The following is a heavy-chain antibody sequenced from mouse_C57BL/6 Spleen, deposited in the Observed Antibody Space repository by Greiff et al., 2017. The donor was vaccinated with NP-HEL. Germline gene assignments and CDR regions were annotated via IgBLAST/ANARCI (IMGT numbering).Heavy chain of an antibody. J-gene: IGHJ2*01. CDR2: IDPSDSYT. V-gene: IGHV1-50*01. CDR1: GYTFTSYW. Sequence: QVQLQQPGAELVKPGASVKLSCKASGYTFTSYWMQWVTQRPGQGLEWIGEIDPSDSYTNYNQKFKGKATLTVDTSSSTAYMQLSSLTSEDSAVYYCASGGDFDYWGQGTTLTVSS. CDR3: ASGGDFDY.